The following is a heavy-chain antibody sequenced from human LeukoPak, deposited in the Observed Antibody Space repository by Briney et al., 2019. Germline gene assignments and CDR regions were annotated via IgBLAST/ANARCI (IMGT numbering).Heavy chain of an antibody. D-gene: IGHD6-19*01. CDR1: GFTFNIYT. CDR2: ISSSSSYI. V-gene: IGHV3-21*01. Sequence: GGSLRLSCAASGFTFNIYTMYWVRQAPGKGLEWVSSISSSSSYIYYADSEKGRFTISRDNAKNSLYLQMNGLRAEDTAVYYCARGSTVAAPDYWGQGTLVTVSS. CDR3: ARGSTVAAPDY. J-gene: IGHJ4*02.